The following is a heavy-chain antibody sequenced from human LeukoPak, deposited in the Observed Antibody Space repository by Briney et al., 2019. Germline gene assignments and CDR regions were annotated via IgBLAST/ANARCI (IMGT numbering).Heavy chain of an antibody. D-gene: IGHD2-15*01. Sequence: AETLCPSCTVSGDSVSSGYWTWIRQLPGKGLEWIGYISDSGITDYNPSLKSRLTISVDTSNNKFSLNLHSVTAADTAVYYCAGRGHRYSRDWGQGILVTVSS. CDR2: ISDSGIT. V-gene: IGHV4-4*09. J-gene: IGHJ1*01. CDR3: AGRGHRYSRD. CDR1: GDSVSSGY.